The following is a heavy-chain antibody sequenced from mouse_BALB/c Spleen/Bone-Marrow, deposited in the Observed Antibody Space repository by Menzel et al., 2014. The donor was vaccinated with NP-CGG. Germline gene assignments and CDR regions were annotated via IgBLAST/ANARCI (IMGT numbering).Heavy chain of an antibody. V-gene: IGHV5-17*02. CDR1: GFTFSSFG. D-gene: IGHD4-1*01. CDR3: TRGGNWDDFDS. J-gene: IGHJ2*01. CDR2: ISSGSSTI. Sequence: EVQRVESGGGLVQPGGSRKLSCAASGFTFSSFGMHWVRQAPEKRLEWVAYISSGSSTIFYADTVKGRFTVSRDNPKNTLFLQMTSLRSEDTAMYFCTRGGNWDDFDSWGQGTTLTVSS.